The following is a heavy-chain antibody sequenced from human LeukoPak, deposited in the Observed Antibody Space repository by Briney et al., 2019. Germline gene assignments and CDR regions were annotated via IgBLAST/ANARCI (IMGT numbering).Heavy chain of an antibody. J-gene: IGHJ6*02. D-gene: IGHD4-11*01. Sequence: GASVKVSCKASGYTFTSYDINWVRQATGQGLEWMGGMNPNSGNTGYAQKFQGRVTMTRNTSISTAYMELSSLRSEDTAVYYCAVMTTGLYYYYGMDVWGQGTTVTVSS. CDR3: AVMTTGLYYYYGMDV. CDR1: GYTFTSYD. CDR2: MNPNSGNT. V-gene: IGHV1-8*01.